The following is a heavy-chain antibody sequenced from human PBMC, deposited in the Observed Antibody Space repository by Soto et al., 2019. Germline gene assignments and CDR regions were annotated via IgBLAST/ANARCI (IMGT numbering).Heavy chain of an antibody. CDR1: GFTFSSYS. Sequence: PXGALSVSFAASGFTFSSYSMNWVRKAPGKGLEWVSSISSSSTYIYYADSVKGLFTISRDNAKNSLYLQMNSLRAEDTAVYYCARDRTGYSGSYYFDSWGQGTLVTVSS. J-gene: IGHJ4*02. CDR2: ISSSSTYI. V-gene: IGHV3-21*01. D-gene: IGHD1-26*01. CDR3: ARDRTGYSGSYYFDS.